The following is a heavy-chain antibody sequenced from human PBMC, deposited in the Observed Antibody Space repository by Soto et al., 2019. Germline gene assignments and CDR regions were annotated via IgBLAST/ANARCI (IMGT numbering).Heavy chain of an antibody. J-gene: IGHJ4*02. Sequence: GESLKISCQGSGYSFTSYWISWVRPMPGKGLEWMGRIGPSDSYTNYSPSFQGHVTISTDKSISTAYLQWSSLKASDTAMYYCARHVVNSSGWYDDYWGQGTLVTVSS. D-gene: IGHD6-19*01. CDR2: IGPSDSYT. V-gene: IGHV5-10-1*01. CDR1: GYSFTSYW. CDR3: ARHVVNSSGWYDDY.